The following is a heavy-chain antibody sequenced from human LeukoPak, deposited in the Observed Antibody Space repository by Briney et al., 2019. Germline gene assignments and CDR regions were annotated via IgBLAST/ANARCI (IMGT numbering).Heavy chain of an antibody. Sequence: SVKVSCKASGGTFSSYAISWVRQAPGQGLEWMGGIIPIFGTANYAQKFQGRVTITADESTSTAYMELSGLRSEDTAVYYCARGATTRLNYFDYWGQGTLVTVSS. CDR2: IIPIFGTA. D-gene: IGHD5-12*01. CDR3: ARGATTRLNYFDY. J-gene: IGHJ4*02. CDR1: GGTFSSYA. V-gene: IGHV1-69*13.